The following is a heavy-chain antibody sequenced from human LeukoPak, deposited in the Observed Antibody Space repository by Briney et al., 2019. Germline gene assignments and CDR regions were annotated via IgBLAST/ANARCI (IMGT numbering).Heavy chain of an antibody. CDR1: GFTFSSYW. J-gene: IGHJ4*02. CDR2: INSDGSST. D-gene: IGHD6-19*01. V-gene: IGHV3-74*01. CDR3: AVSSGWPQFDY. Sequence: GGSLRLSCAASGFTFSSYWMHWVRQAPGKGLVWVSRINSDGSSTSYADSVKGRFTISRDNAKNTLYLQMNSPRAEDTAVYYCAVSSGWPQFDYWGQGTLVTVSS.